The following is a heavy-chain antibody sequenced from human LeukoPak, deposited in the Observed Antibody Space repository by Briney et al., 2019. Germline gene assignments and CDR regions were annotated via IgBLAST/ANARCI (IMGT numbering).Heavy chain of an antibody. V-gene: IGHV1-8*01. CDR1: GYTFTSYD. Sequence: GASVKVSCKASGYTFTSYDINWVRQAPGQGLEWMGWMNANSGNTGYAQKFQGRVTMTRNTSISTAYMELSSLRSEDTAVYYCARGDALRWGMDVWGKGTTVTVSS. J-gene: IGHJ6*03. D-gene: IGHD4-23*01. CDR3: ARGDALRWGMDV. CDR2: MNANSGNT.